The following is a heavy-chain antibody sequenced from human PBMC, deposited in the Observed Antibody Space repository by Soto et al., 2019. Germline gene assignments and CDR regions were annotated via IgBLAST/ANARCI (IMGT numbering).Heavy chain of an antibody. V-gene: IGHV3-30-3*01. D-gene: IGHD3-22*01. CDR1: GFTFSSYA. J-gene: IGHJ4*02. CDR2: ISYDGSNK. CDR3: ARSVLYYYDSSGSFDY. Sequence: QVQLVESGGGVVQPGRSLRLSCAASGFTFSSYAMHWVRLAPGKGLEWVAVISYDGSNKYYADSVKGRFTISRDNSKNTLYLQMNSLRAEDTAVYYCARSVLYYYDSSGSFDYWGQGTLVTVSS.